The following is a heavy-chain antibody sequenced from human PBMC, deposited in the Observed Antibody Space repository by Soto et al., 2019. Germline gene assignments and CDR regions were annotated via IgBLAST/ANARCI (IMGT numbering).Heavy chain of an antibody. CDR3: ARGGNIVLMVYEY. CDR1: GGSFSGYY. D-gene: IGHD2-8*01. V-gene: IGHV4-34*01. CDR2: INHSGST. J-gene: IGHJ4*02. Sequence: QVQLQQWGAGLLKPSETLSLTCAVYGGSFSGYYWSWIRQPPGKGLEWIGEINHSGSTNYNPSLKSRVTISVDTSKNQFSLKLSSVTAADTAVYYCARGGNIVLMVYEYWGQGTLVTVSS.